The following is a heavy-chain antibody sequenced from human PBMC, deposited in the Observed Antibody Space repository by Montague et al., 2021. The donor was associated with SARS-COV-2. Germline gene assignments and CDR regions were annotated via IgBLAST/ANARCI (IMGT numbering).Heavy chain of an antibody. CDR1: GGSISSGSYY. CDR3: ARADFWSGYLYFDY. V-gene: IGHV4-61*02. Sequence: TLSLTCTVSGGSISSGSYYWSWIRQPAGKGLEWIGRFYTSGSTNYNPTLKSRVTISVDTSQNQFSLKLSSVTAADTAVYYCARADFWSGYLYFDYWGQGTLVTVSS. CDR2: FYTSGST. J-gene: IGHJ4*02. D-gene: IGHD3-3*01.